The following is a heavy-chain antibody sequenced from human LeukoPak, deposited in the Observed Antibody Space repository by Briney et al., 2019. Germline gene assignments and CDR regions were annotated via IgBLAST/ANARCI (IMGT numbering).Heavy chain of an antibody. CDR2: IKQDGSEK. Sequence: GGSLRLSCAASGFTFSSYWMSWVRQAPGKGLEWVANIKQDGSEKYYVDSVKGRFTISRDNAKNSLYLQMNSLRAEDTAVYYCASSYCGGDCYSSRGGGAFDIWGQGTMVTVSS. D-gene: IGHD2-21*02. CDR3: ASSYCGGDCYSSRGGGAFDI. V-gene: IGHV3-7*01. CDR1: GFTFSSYW. J-gene: IGHJ3*02.